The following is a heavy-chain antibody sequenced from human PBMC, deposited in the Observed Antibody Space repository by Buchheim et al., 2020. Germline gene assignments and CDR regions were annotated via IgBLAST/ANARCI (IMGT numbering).Heavy chain of an antibody. Sequence: QVQLVESGGGVVQPGRSLRLSCAASGFTFSSYGMHWVRQAPGKGLEWVAVIWYDGSNKYYADSVKGLFTISRDNSKNTLYLQMNGLRAEDTAVYYCARDRDLSLEWLLDFDYWGQGTL. D-gene: IGHD3-3*01. CDR1: GFTFSSYG. CDR2: IWYDGSNK. CDR3: ARDRDLSLEWLLDFDY. J-gene: IGHJ4*02. V-gene: IGHV3-33*01.